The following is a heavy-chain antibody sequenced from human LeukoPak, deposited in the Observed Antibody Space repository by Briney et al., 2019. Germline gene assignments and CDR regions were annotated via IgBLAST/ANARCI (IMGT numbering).Heavy chain of an antibody. J-gene: IGHJ3*02. CDR1: GFTVSSNY. Sequence: GGSLRLSCAASGFTVSSNYMNWVRQAPGKGLEWVSVIYSGGSTYYADSVKGRFTISRDNSKNTLYLQMNSLRAEDTAVYYCARGYRGFGELWNAFDIWGQGTMVTVSS. D-gene: IGHD3-10*01. CDR2: IYSGGST. V-gene: IGHV3-53*01. CDR3: ARGYRGFGELWNAFDI.